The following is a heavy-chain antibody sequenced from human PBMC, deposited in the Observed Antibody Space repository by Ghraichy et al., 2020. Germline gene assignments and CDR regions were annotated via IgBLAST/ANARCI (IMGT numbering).Heavy chain of an antibody. CDR1: GGSFSGYY. CDR3: AGGREWLRYRYYYYYGMDV. V-gene: IGHV4-34*01. Sequence: SETLSLTCAVYGGSFSGYYWSWIRQPPGKGLEWIGEINHSGSTNYNPSLKSRVTISVDTSKNQFSLKLSSVTAADTAVYYCAGGREWLRYRYYYYYGMDVWGQGTTVTVSS. D-gene: IGHD5-12*01. CDR2: INHSGST. J-gene: IGHJ6*02.